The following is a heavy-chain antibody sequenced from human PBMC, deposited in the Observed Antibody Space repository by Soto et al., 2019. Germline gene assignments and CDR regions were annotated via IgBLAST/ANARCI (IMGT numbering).Heavy chain of an antibody. V-gene: IGHV3-30*18. J-gene: IGHJ6*02. CDR3: ANLWFGELLYRQDGGMDV. CDR2: ISYDGSNK. D-gene: IGHD3-10*01. CDR1: GFTFSSYG. Sequence: QVQLVESGGGVVQPGRSLRLSCAASGFTFSSYGMHWVRQAPGKGLDWVAVISYDGSNKYYADSVKGRFTISRDNSKNTLYLQMNSLRAEDTAVYYCANLWFGELLYRQDGGMDVWGQGTTVTVSS.